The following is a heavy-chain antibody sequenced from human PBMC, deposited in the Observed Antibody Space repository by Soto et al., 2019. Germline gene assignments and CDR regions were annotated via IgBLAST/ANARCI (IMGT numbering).Heavy chain of an antibody. CDR2: ISSSSDYI. Sequence: GSLRLSCAASGFTFSTYSMNWLRQAPGKGLEWVSSISSSSDYIYYADSVKGRFTISRDNAKNSLYLQMNSLRAEDTAVYYCARDGDYVWGSYRWSDAFDIWGQGTMVTVSS. V-gene: IGHV3-21*01. J-gene: IGHJ3*02. CDR1: GFTFSTYS. D-gene: IGHD3-16*02. CDR3: ARDGDYVWGSYRWSDAFDI.